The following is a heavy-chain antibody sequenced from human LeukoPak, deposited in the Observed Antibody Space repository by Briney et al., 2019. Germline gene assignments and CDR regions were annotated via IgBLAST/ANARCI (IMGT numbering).Heavy chain of an antibody. V-gene: IGHV3-11*03. Sequence: GGSLRLSCAASGFTFSDYYMSWIRQAPGKGLEWVSYISSSSSYTNYADSVKGRFTISRDNAKNSMYLQMNSLRAEDMAVYYCARSGLRGGITMVRGVDYWGQGTLVTVSS. J-gene: IGHJ4*02. D-gene: IGHD3-10*01. CDR3: ARSGLRGGITMVRGVDY. CDR1: GFTFSDYY. CDR2: ISSSSSYT.